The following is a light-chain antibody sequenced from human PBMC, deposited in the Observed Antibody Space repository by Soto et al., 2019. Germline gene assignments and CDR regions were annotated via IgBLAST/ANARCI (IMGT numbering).Light chain of an antibody. CDR1: QGISSY. CDR3: QQYYSYPLT. V-gene: IGKV1-8*01. CDR2: AAS. J-gene: IGKJ4*01. Sequence: AIGMTQYPSSFSASTGDRVTITCRASQGISSYLAWYQQKPGKAPKLLIYAASTLQSGVPSRFSGSGSGTDFTLTISCLQSEDFATYYCQQYYSYPLTFGGGTKVDIK.